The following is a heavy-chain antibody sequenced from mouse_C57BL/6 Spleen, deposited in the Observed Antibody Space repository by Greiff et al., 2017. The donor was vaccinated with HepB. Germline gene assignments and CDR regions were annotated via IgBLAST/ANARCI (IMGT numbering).Heavy chain of an antibody. CDR3: ARDYSNPFAY. CDR2: ISSGGSYT. Sequence: EVQLVESGGDLVKPGGSLKLSCAASGFTFSSYGMSWVRQTPDKRLEWVATISSGGSYTYYPDSVKGRFTISRDNAKNTLYLQMSSLKSEDTAMYYCARDYSNPFAYWGQGTLVTVSA. V-gene: IGHV5-6*01. D-gene: IGHD2-5*01. CDR1: GFTFSSYG. J-gene: IGHJ3*01.